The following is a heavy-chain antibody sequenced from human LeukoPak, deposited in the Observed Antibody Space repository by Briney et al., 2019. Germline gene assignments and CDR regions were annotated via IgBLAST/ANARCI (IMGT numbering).Heavy chain of an antibody. CDR1: GYTFTSYA. V-gene: IGHV1-3*01. CDR3: ARAPYSSGWSPYYYYGMDV. D-gene: IGHD6-19*01. J-gene: IGHJ6*02. Sequence: ASVKVSCKASGYTFTSYAMHWVRQAPGQRLEWMGWINAGNGNTKYSQKFQGRVTITRDTSASTAYMELSSLRSEDTAVYYCARAPYSSGWSPYYYYGMDVWGQGTTVTVSS. CDR2: INAGNGNT.